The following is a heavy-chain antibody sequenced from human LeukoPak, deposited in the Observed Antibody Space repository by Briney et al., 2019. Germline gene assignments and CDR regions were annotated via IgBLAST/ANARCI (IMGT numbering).Heavy chain of an antibody. CDR3: ARDGYNYGLYYFDY. Sequence: SGGSLRLSCAASGFTFSSYGMHWVRQAPGKGLEWVAVIWYDGSNKYYADSVKGRFTISRDNSKNTLYLQMNSLRAEDTAVYYCARDGYNYGLYYFDYWGQGTLVTVSS. D-gene: IGHD5-18*01. CDR2: IWYDGSNK. CDR1: GFTFSSYG. J-gene: IGHJ4*02. V-gene: IGHV3-33*01.